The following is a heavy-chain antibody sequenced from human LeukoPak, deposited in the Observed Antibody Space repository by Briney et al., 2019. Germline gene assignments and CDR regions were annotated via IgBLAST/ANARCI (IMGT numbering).Heavy chain of an antibody. V-gene: IGHV3-72*01. J-gene: IGHJ4*02. D-gene: IGHD3-22*01. CDR1: GFTFSDHH. CDR3: TRIFYYGTRGYYPDF. CDR2: SKNKDDANST. Sequence: GGALRLSCAAPGFTFSDHHMDWVRPAPGKGLEWIGRSKNKDDANSTVYAASVKGRFTFSRDDPKNSLYLQMNSLTTEDTAVYYCTRIFYYGTRGYYPDFWGQGTLVTVSS.